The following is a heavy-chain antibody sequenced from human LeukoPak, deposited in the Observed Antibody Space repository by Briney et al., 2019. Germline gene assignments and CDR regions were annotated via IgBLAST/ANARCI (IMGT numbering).Heavy chain of an antibody. Sequence: PSETLSLTCTVSGGSISSGSYYWGWIRQPPGKGLEWIGSIYYSGSTYYNPSLKRRVTMSVDTSKNQFSLKLSSVTAAATAVYYCPRVLGRGGYAYFDYWGQGTLVTVSS. CDR1: GGSISSGSYY. CDR3: PRVLGRGGYAYFDY. J-gene: IGHJ4*02. CDR2: IYYSGST. D-gene: IGHD5-12*01. V-gene: IGHV4-39*07.